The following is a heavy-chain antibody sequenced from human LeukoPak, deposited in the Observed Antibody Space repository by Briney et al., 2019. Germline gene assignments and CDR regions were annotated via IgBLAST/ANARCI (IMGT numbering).Heavy chain of an antibody. CDR1: GFTFSSYA. D-gene: IGHD3-22*01. Sequence: GGSLRLSCAASGFTFSSYAMSWVRQAPGKGLEWVSAISGSGTSPYYADSVKGRFTISRDNSKNALYLHMNSLRAADMAVYYCAKYDSYYDRSGYSPKDFQHWGQGTLVTVSS. V-gene: IGHV3-23*01. CDR2: ISGSGTSP. J-gene: IGHJ1*01. CDR3: AKYDSYYDRSGYSPKDFQH.